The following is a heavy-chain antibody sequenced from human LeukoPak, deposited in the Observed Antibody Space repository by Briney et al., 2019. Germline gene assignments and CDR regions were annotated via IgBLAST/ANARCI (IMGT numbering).Heavy chain of an antibody. CDR3: ARAYSSSWPNWFDP. D-gene: IGHD6-13*01. J-gene: IGHJ5*02. CDR1: GFTFSYYG. CDR2: ISYDGSNK. Sequence: GGSLRLSCAASGFTFSYYGMHWVRQAPGKGLEWVAVISYDGSNKYYADSVKGRFTISRDNSKNTLYLQMNSLRAEDTAVYYCARAYSSSWPNWFDPWGQGTLVTVSS. V-gene: IGHV3-30*19.